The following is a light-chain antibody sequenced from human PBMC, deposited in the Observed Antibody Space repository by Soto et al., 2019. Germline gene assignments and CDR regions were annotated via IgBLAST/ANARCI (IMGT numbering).Light chain of an antibody. V-gene: IGKV3-20*01. CDR1: QSVSSSY. Sequence: EIVMTQSPGTLSLSPGETATLSCRASQSVSSSYVAWFHQQPGQAPRLLIYDASSRAAGVPDRFSASGSGTDFTLTISRLEPEDFAVYYCQQYGRSPFTFGPGTKVDIK. CDR3: QQYGRSPFT. J-gene: IGKJ3*01. CDR2: DAS.